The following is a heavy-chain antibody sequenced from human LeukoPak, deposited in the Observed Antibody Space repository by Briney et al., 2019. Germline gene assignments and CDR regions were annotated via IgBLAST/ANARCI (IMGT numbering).Heavy chain of an antibody. Sequence: ASVKVSCKASGYSFTAYYIHWVRQAPGQGPEWMGWINIDSGGTNYAQKFQGRVTMTRDTSISTAYMEMSSLRSDDTAVYYCVRDHLHYFGYWGQGTLVTVSS. CDR3: VRDHLHYFGY. J-gene: IGHJ4*02. CDR1: GYSFTAYY. CDR2: INIDSGGT. V-gene: IGHV1-2*02.